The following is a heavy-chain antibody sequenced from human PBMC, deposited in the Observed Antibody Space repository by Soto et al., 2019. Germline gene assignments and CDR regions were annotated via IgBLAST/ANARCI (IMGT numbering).Heavy chain of an antibody. V-gene: IGHV3-23*01. Sequence: PGGSLRLSCAASEFSFDDYAMSWVRQAPGKGLEWVSSITYTGVSTYYADSVKGRFTISRDNSRDTLFLQMNSLRAEDTAVYYCARAGLGYCTSTNCHPGFDIWGQGTMVTVSS. CDR1: EFSFDDYA. J-gene: IGHJ3*02. D-gene: IGHD2-2*01. CDR3: ARAGLGYCTSTNCHPGFDI. CDR2: ITYTGVST.